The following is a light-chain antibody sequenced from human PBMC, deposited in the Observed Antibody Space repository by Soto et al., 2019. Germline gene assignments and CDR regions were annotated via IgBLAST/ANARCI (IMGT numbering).Light chain of an antibody. V-gene: IGLV1-40*01. CDR2: AYS. CDR3: QSYDSSLGGSG. CDR1: GSGIGPAFH. Sequence: QSVLTQPPSVSGAPGQRVTISCTGSGSGIGPAFHVHWYQQLPGTAPQPLIYAYSHWPLGVPYRFSCSKSCTFASLAIAWLQAEDEADYFCQSYDSSLGGSGFGTGTKVTVL. J-gene: IGLJ1*01.